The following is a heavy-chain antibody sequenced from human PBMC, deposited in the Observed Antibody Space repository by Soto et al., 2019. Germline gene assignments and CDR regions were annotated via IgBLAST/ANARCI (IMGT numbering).Heavy chain of an antibody. CDR1: GYTFTSYG. CDR3: ARERGLTVSTLLGY. CDR2: ISTFNGNT. J-gene: IGHJ4*02. V-gene: IGHV1-18*01. D-gene: IGHD2-21*01. Sequence: QVQLVQSGAEVKKPGASVKVSCKASGYTFTSYGINWVRQAPGQGLEWMGRISTFNGNTKFAPKFQGRVTMTTDTETTTVYMELRSLISNDTAVYYCARERGLTVSTLLGYWGQGTLVTVAS.